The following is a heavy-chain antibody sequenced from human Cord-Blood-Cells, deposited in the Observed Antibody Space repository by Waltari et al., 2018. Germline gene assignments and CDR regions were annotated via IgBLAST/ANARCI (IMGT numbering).Heavy chain of an antibody. D-gene: IGHD1-26*01. CDR2: IYYSGST. V-gene: IGHV4-39*01. Sequence: QLQLQESGPGLVKPSETLSLTCTVSGGSISSSSYYWGWIRQPPGKGLEWIGSIYYSGSTYYNQSLKSRVTIAVDTSKNQFSLKLSSVTAADTAVYYCARGSGSYYYYYYGMDVWGKGTTVTVSS. CDR3: ARGSGSYYYYYYGMDV. CDR1: GGSISSSSYY. J-gene: IGHJ6*04.